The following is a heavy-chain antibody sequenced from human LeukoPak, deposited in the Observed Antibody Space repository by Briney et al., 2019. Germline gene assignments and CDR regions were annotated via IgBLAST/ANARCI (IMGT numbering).Heavy chain of an antibody. D-gene: IGHD6-13*01. J-gene: IGHJ4*02. V-gene: IGHV3-48*01. CDR3: AIDKPGIAAAGTGGYFDY. CDR1: GFTFSSYS. CDR2: ISSSSSTI. Sequence: GGSLRLSCAASGFTFSSYSMNWVRQAPGKGLEWVSYISSSSSTIYYADSVKGRFTISRDNAKNSLYLQMNSLRAEDTAVYYCAIDKPGIAAAGTGGYFDYWGQGTLVTVSS.